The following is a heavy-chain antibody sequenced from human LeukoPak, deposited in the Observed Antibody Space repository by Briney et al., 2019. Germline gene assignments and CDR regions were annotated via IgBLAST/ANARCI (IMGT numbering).Heavy chain of an antibody. CDR3: ARDQAYSFDY. CDR2: IGSSSSPI. J-gene: IGHJ4*02. V-gene: IGHV3-48*01. D-gene: IGHD4-11*01. Sequence: GGSLTLSLAPAGLPFSVYSMNWVRQAPKKRLEWVSYIGSSSSPIYYADSVKGPFTISRDNAKNSLYLQMDSLRAEDTAVYYCARDQAYSFDYWGQGTLVTVSS. CDR1: GLPFSVYS.